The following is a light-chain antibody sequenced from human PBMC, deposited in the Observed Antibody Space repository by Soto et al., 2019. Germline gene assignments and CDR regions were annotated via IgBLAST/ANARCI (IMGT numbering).Light chain of an antibody. CDR3: MQRIEFPWT. V-gene: IGKV2-40*01. Sequence: DIVMTQTPLSLPVTPGEPASISCRSSQSLLDSDDGNTYLYWHLQKPGQSPQLLIYTLAYRASLVPDRFRGSGSGTDFTLKISRVEAEDVGVYYCMQRIEFPWTFGQGTKVEIK. J-gene: IGKJ1*01. CDR1: QSLLDSDDGNTY. CDR2: TLA.